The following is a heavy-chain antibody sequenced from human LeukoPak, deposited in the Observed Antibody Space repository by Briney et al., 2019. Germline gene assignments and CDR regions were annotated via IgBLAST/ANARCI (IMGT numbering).Heavy chain of an antibody. CDR3: ARDDCTNGVCYDY. D-gene: IGHD2-8*01. CDR2: ISSSGSTI. V-gene: IGHV3-48*04. J-gene: IGHJ4*02. CDR1: GFTFTTYT. Sequence: PGGSLRLSCAASGFTFTTYTMNWVRQAPGKGLEWVSSISSSGSTIYYADSVKGRFTISRDNAKNSLSLQMNSLRAEDTAVYYCARDDCTNGVCYDYWGQGTLVTVSS.